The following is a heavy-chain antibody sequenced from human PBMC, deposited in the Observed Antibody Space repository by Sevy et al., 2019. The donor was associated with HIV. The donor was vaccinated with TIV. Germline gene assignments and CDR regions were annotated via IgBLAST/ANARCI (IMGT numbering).Heavy chain of an antibody. J-gene: IGHJ1*01. V-gene: IGHV3-30-3*01. CDR3: ARGRYCISTSCPPYFQH. D-gene: IGHD2-2*01. Sequence: GGSLRLSCAASGFTFSSYAMHWVRQAPGKGLEWVAVISYDGSNKYYADTVKGRFTISSDNSKNTLYLQMNSLRDEDTAVYYCARGRYCISTSCPPYFQHWGQGTLVTVSS. CDR1: GFTFSSYA. CDR2: ISYDGSNK.